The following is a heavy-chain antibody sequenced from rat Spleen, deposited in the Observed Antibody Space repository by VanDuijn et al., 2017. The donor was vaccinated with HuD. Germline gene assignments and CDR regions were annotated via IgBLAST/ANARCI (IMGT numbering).Heavy chain of an antibody. J-gene: IGHJ2*01. V-gene: IGHV4-2*01. CDR3: AKPSGYIDY. CDR2: INKDSSII. Sequence: EVKLVESGGGLVQPGRSLQVSCAASGFNFNDYWMGWVRQAPGKGLEWIGEINKDSSIINYTPSLKDKFAISRDNAQNTLYLQMSKLGSEDTAIYYCAKPSGYIDYWGQGVMVTVSS. CDR1: GFNFNDYW. D-gene: IGHD4-3*01.